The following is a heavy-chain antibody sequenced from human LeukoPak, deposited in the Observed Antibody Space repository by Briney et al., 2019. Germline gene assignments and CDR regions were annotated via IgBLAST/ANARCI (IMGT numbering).Heavy chain of an antibody. CDR2: IFYRGST. D-gene: IGHD6-13*01. CDR1: GDSISSSGFY. V-gene: IGHV4-39*01. Sequence: SETLSLTCTVSGDSISSSGFYWNWIRQHPGKGLEWIGYIFYRGSTYYNPSLKSRVAMSVDTSKNQFSLKLSSVTAADTAVYYCARRTGYSSSWPLYYYYYGMDVWGQGTTVTVSS. CDR3: ARRTGYSSSWPLYYYYYGMDV. J-gene: IGHJ6*02.